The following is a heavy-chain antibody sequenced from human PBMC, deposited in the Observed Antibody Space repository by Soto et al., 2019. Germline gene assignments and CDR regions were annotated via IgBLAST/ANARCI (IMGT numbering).Heavy chain of an antibody. V-gene: IGHV4-31*03. CDR3: ARGSNYGSRGHRFDP. CDR1: GGSISSGGYY. Sequence: SETLSLTCTVSGGSISSGGYYWSWIRQHPGKGLEWIGYIYYSGSTYYNPSLKSRVTISVDTSKNQFSLKLSSVTAADTAVYYCARGSNYGSRGHRFDPWGQGTLVTVSS. D-gene: IGHD4-4*01. J-gene: IGHJ5*02. CDR2: IYYSGST.